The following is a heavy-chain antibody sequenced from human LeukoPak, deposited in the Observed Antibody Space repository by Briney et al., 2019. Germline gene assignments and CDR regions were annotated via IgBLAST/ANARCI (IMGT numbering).Heavy chain of an antibody. D-gene: IGHD3/OR15-3a*01. CDR2: ISTGGNT. V-gene: IGHV3-23*01. J-gene: IGHJ2*01. Sequence: GGSLRLSCAASGFAFSSYAMSWVRQAPGKGLEWVSGISTGGNTYYADSVKGRFTISRDNSKNTLYLQMNSLRAEDTAVYYCAKDWTGSKPFDLWGRGTLVTVSS. CDR1: GFAFSSYA. CDR3: AKDWTGSKPFDL.